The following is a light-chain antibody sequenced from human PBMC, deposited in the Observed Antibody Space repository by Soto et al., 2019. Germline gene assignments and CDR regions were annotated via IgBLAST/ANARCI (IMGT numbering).Light chain of an antibody. CDR3: QQYNNWPQT. Sequence: ERVMTQSPATLSVSPGERATLSCRASQSVSSNLAWYQQKPGQAPRLLIYGASTRATGIPARFSGSGSGTESTLTISSLQSEDFAVYYCQQYNNWPQTFGHGTKVEIK. V-gene: IGKV3-15*01. J-gene: IGKJ1*01. CDR1: QSVSSN. CDR2: GAS.